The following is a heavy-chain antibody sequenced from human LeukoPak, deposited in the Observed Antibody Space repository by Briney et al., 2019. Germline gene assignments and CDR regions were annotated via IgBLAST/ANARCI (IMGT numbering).Heavy chain of an antibody. CDR2: INNDGSST. CDR3: ARAITYFYGSVTYDWFDP. V-gene: IGHV3-74*01. CDR1: GFTLSNYW. Sequence: GGSLRLSCAASGFTLSNYWMQWVRQAPGKGLVWVSRINNDGSSTIYADSVKGRFTISRDNAKNMVYLQMNSLRAEDTAMYYCARAITYFYGSVTYDWFDPWGQGTLVTVSS. J-gene: IGHJ5*02. D-gene: IGHD3-10*01.